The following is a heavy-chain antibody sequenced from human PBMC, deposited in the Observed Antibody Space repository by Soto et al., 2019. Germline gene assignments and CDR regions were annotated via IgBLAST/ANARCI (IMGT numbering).Heavy chain of an antibody. D-gene: IGHD6-6*01. Sequence: ASVKVYCKASGYTFTSYAMHWVRQAPGQRLEWMGWINAGNGNTKYSQKFQGRVTITRDTSASTAYMELSSLRSEDTAVYYCARGPFLYSSSSGGPAYPQYDYYGMDVWGQGTTVTVSS. CDR2: INAGNGNT. CDR1: GYTFTSYA. CDR3: ARGPFLYSSSSGGPAYPQYDYYGMDV. V-gene: IGHV1-3*01. J-gene: IGHJ6*02.